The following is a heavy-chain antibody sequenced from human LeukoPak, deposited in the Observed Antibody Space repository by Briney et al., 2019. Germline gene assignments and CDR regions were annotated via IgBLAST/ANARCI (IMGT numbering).Heavy chain of an antibody. CDR3: ARGERDDYSKNFDY. J-gene: IGHJ4*02. D-gene: IGHD4-11*01. CDR2: MNPNSGNT. CDR1: GYTFTIYD. V-gene: IGHV1-8*03. Sequence: SVKVSCKASGYTFTIYDINWVRQATGQGLEWMGWMNPNSGNTGYAQKFQVRVTITRNTAISTAYMELSSLRSEDTAVYYCARGERDDYSKNFDYWGQGTLVTVSS.